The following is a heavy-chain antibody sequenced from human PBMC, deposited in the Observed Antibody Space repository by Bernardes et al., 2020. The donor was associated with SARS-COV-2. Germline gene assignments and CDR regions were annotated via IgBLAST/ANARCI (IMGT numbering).Heavy chain of an antibody. Sequence: SETLSLTCSVSGGSIRSYYWSWIRQPPGKGLEWIGYIYYSGSTSVNPPLKSRVTISVDTSENRFSLRLSSVTAADTAVYYCARSGSGWDFGNWGQGTLVTVAS. J-gene: IGHJ4*02. CDR2: IYYSGST. D-gene: IGHD6-19*01. V-gene: IGHV4-59*01. CDR1: GGSIRSYY. CDR3: ARSGSGWDFGN.